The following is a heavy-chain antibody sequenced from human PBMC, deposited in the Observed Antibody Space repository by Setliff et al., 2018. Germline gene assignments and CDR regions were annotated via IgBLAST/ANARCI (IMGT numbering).Heavy chain of an antibody. CDR2: ISSSSSYI. Sequence: GGSLRLSCAASGFAFSSYSMNWVRQAPGKGLEWVSSISSSSSYIYYADSVKGRFTISRDNAKNSLYLQMNSLRAEDTAVYYCASLFAGDFDYWGQGTLVTVSS. CDR3: ASLFAGDFDY. J-gene: IGHJ4*02. V-gene: IGHV3-21*01. CDR1: GFAFSSYS.